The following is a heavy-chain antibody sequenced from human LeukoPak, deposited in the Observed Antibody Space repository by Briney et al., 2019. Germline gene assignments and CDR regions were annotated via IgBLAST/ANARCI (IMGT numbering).Heavy chain of an antibody. CDR1: GGSISSYY. J-gene: IGHJ4*02. CDR3: ARGPYSSSWYDFDY. V-gene: IGHV4-59*01. D-gene: IGHD6-13*01. Sequence: SETLSLTCTVSGGSISSYYWSWIRQPPGKGLEWIGYIYYSGSTNYNPSLKSRVTISVGTSKNQFSLKLSSVTAADTAVYYCARGPYSSSWYDFDYWGQGTLVTVSS. CDR2: IYYSGST.